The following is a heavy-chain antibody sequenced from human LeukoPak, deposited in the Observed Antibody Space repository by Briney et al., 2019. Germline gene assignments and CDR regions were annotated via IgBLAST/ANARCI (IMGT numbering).Heavy chain of an antibody. Sequence: RTSETLSLTCTVSDGSISSYYWSWIRQPPGKGLEWIGYIYYSGSTNYNPSLKSRVTISVDTSKNQFSLKLSSVTAADTAVYYCARDPGIAVAGPHFDYWGQGTLVTVSS. V-gene: IGHV4-59*01. CDR1: DGSISSYY. J-gene: IGHJ4*02. CDR2: IYYSGST. CDR3: ARDPGIAVAGPHFDY. D-gene: IGHD6-19*01.